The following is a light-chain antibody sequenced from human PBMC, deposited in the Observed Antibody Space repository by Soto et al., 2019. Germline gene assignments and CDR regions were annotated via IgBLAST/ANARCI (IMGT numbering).Light chain of an antibody. Sequence: DIQMTQSPSSLSASVGDTVTITCRASQSISVHLNWYQQKPGKVPKLLIYAASNLHSGVPSRFRGSGSETDFALPISSLQPEDFAAYYCQQSYITPYTFGQGTRLEIK. CDR3: QQSYITPYT. CDR2: AAS. V-gene: IGKV1-39*01. J-gene: IGKJ2*01. CDR1: QSISVH.